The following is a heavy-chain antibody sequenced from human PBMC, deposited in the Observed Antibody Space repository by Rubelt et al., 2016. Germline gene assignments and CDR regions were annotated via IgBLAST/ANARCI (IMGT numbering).Heavy chain of an antibody. CDR1: GGSISSGSYY. D-gene: IGHD6-13*01. J-gene: IGHJ6*02. Sequence: QLQLQESGPGLVKPSETLSLTCTVSGGSISSGSYYWGWVRQPPGKGLEWTGSIFYSGNSQYNPSLKSRVSTSVDTAKNQFSLVMSSVTAADTAVYYCARVWMYSSSWYWSYYYGLDVWAKGPRSPSP. CDR2: IFYSGNS. V-gene: IGHV4-39*07. CDR3: ARVWMYSSSWYWSYYYGLDV.